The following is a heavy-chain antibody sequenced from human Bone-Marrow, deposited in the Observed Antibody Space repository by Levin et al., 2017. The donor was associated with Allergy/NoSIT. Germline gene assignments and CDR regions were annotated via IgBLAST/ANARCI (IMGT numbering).Heavy chain of an antibody. J-gene: IGHJ6*02. Sequence: GGSLRLSCAASGFTFSNFSMHWVRQAPGKGLEWVPVISYDGRNEYYADSVKGRFTISRDNSNNTLYLQVNSLRADDTAVYYCARDWYDVLTGYYNRNYYYGMDVWGQGTTVTVSS. CDR3: ARDWYDVLTGYYNRNYYYGMDV. V-gene: IGHV3-30*04. D-gene: IGHD3-9*01. CDR2: ISYDGRNE. CDR1: GFTFSNFS.